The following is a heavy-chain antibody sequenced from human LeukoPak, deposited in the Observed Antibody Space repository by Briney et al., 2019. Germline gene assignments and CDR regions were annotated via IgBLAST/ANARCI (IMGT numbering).Heavy chain of an antibody. D-gene: IGHD4-17*01. CDR1: GYSFTSYW. J-gene: IGHJ4*02. CDR3: ARHLPTVTRLPMDY. V-gene: IGHV5-51*01. CDR2: IYPGDSDT. Sequence: GEALKISCRSSGYSFTSYWIGWVRQIPGKGLEWMGIIYPGDSDTRYSPSFQGHVTISDDKSISTAYLQWSSMKASDTAMYYCARHLPTVTRLPMDYWGQGTLVTVSS.